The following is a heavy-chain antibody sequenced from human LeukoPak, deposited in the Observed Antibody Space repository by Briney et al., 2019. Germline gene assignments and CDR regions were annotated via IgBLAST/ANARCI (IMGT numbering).Heavy chain of an antibody. D-gene: IGHD6-19*01. V-gene: IGHV1-18*01. CDR3: ASIAVAGTSALDY. Sequence: ASAKVSCMASGYTFTSYGISWVRQAPGQGLEWMGWISAYNGNTNYAQKLQGRVTMTTDTSTSTAYMELRSLRSDDTAVYYCASIAVAGTSALDYWGQGTLVTVSS. CDR1: GYTFTSYG. CDR2: ISAYNGNT. J-gene: IGHJ4*02.